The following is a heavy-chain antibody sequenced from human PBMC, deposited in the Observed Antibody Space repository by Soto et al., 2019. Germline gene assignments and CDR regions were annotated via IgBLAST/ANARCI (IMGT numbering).Heavy chain of an antibody. J-gene: IGHJ6*02. D-gene: IGHD3-22*01. V-gene: IGHV4-34*02. CDR1: GGSLSGYY. CDR2: INHSGTT. Sequence: QVQLQQWGARLLKPSETLSLTCAVYGGSLSGYYWSWIRQPPGKGLEWIGEINHSGTTNYRPSLTSRVTISVDTSKTQFSLRLTSVTAADTAVYYCARGAYYDGVGPGYNYYYGMDVWGQGTTVTVSS. CDR3: ARGAYYDGVGPGYNYYYGMDV.